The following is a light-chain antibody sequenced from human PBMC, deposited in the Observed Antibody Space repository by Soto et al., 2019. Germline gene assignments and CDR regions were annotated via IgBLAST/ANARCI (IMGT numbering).Light chain of an antibody. CDR1: QNINTY. J-gene: IGKJ3*01. Sequence: DIQMTQSPYSLSAAVGDRVTIACRASQNINTYLNWYQQKPGKAPKLLMFDAASLQSGVPSRFSGSGSRTAVTLTITSLQPEDFATYYCQQTSSAPFTFGPGTKVYIK. CDR3: QQTSSAPFT. V-gene: IGKV1-39*01. CDR2: DAA.